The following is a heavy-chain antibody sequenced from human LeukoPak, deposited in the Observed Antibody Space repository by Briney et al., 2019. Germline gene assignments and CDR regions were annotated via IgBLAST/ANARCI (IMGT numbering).Heavy chain of an antibody. CDR2: IYHSGST. Sequence: SETLSLTCTVSGYSISSGYYWGWIRQPPGKGLEWIGSIYHSGSTYYNPSLKSRVTISVDTSKNQFTLKLSSVTAADTAVYYCAREASHQGYYDFWSGYYNDYGGRGTLVTVPS. V-gene: IGHV4-38-2*02. D-gene: IGHD3-3*01. CDR3: AREASHQGYYDFWSGYYNDY. CDR1: GYSISSGYY. J-gene: IGHJ4*02.